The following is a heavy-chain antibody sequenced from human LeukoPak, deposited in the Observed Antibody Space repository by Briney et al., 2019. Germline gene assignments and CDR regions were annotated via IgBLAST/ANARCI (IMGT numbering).Heavy chain of an antibody. D-gene: IGHD2-2*01. CDR3: ARLAPESTSLYY. V-gene: IGHV5-51*01. J-gene: IGHJ4*02. CDR1: GSSFTSYW. Sequence: GASLKISCKGSGSSFTSYWIGWVRQLPGKGLEWMGIIYPGDSDTRYSPSFQGQVTISADKSISTAYLQWSSLKASDTAMYYCARLAPESTSLYYWGQGTLVTVSS. CDR2: IYPGDSDT.